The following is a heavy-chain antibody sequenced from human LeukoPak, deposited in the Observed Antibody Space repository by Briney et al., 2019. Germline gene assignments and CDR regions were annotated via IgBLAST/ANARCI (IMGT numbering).Heavy chain of an antibody. V-gene: IGHV3-48*03. Sequence: GGSLRLSCAASGFTFSSYEMNWVRQAPGKGLEWVSYISSSDSTIYYADSVKGRFTISRDNAKNSLYLQMNSLRAEDTAVYYCARDPKQLWSFDYWGQGTLVTVSS. CDR3: ARDPKQLWSFDY. J-gene: IGHJ4*02. CDR1: GFTFSSYE. CDR2: ISSSDSTI. D-gene: IGHD5-18*01.